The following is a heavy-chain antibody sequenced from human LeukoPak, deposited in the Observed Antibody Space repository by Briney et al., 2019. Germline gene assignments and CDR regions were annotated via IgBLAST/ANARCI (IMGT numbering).Heavy chain of an antibody. Sequence: EASVKVSCKASGGTFSSYAISWVRQAPGQGLEWMGGIIPIFGTANYAQKFQGRVTITTDESTSTAYMELSSLRSEDTAVYYCARIMAITIFGKGDAFDIWGQGAMVTVSS. V-gene: IGHV1-69*05. CDR2: IIPIFGTA. J-gene: IGHJ3*02. D-gene: IGHD3-3*01. CDR1: GGTFSSYA. CDR3: ARIMAITIFGKGDAFDI.